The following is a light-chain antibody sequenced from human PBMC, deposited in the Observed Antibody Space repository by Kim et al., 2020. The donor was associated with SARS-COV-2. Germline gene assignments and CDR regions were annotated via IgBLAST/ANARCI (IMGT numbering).Light chain of an antibody. CDR1: QSVSSN. CDR3: QQYNNWPLT. CDR2: GAS. J-gene: IGKJ4*01. Sequence: VSPGERATLSCRASQSVSSNLAWYQQKPGQAPRLLIYGASTRATGVPARFSGSGSGTEFTLTISSLQSEDFAVYYCQQYNNWPLTFGGGTKVDIK. V-gene: IGKV3D-15*01.